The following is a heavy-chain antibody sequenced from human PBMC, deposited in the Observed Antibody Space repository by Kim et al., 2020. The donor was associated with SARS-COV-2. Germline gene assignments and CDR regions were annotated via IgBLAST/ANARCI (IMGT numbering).Heavy chain of an antibody. D-gene: IGHD3-3*01. CDR2: IKTDGSTT. CDR3: VRDLQWVLHDY. V-gene: IGHV3-74*03. J-gene: IGHJ4*02. Sequence: GGSLRLSCAASGFTFSSYWMHWVRQAPGKGLVWFARIKTDGSTTAYAGSVKGRFTISRDNAKNTLYLQMNSLRAEDTAVYYLVRDLQWVLHDYWGKGTL. CDR1: GFTFSSYW.